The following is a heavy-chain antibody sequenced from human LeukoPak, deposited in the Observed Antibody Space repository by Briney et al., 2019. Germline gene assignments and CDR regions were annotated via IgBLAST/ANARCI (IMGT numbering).Heavy chain of an antibody. Sequence: GASVKVSCKASGYTFTSYGISWVRQAPGQGLEWMGWISAYNGNTNYAQKLQGRVTMTTDTSTSTAHMELRSLRSDDTAVYYCARDHDRTFAFDIWGQGTMVTVSS. CDR2: ISAYNGNT. J-gene: IGHJ3*02. D-gene: IGHD3-16*01. CDR1: GYTFTSYG. CDR3: ARDHDRTFAFDI. V-gene: IGHV1-18*01.